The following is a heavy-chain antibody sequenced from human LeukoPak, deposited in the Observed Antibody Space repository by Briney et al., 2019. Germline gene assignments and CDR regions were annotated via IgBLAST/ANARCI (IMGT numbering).Heavy chain of an antibody. D-gene: IGHD1-26*01. J-gene: IGHJ4*02. CDR1: GGSISSSSYY. CDR3: ARGGSPVGATNDY. Sequence: SETLSLTCTVSGGSISSSSYYWGWIRQPPGKGLEWIGEINHSGSTNYNPSLKSRVTISVDTSKNQFSLKLSSVTAADTAVYYCARGGSPVGATNDYWGQGTLVIVSS. CDR2: INHSGST. V-gene: IGHV4-39*07.